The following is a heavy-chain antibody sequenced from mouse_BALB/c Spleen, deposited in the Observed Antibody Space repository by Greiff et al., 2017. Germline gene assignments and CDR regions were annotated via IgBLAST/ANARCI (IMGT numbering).Heavy chain of an antibody. CDR2: IYPGNSDT. CDR3: TRPYGGYFDV. Sequence: VQLQQSGTVLARPGASVKMSCKASGYTFPSYWMHWVKQRPGQGLEWTGAIYPGNSDTSYNQKFKGKAKLTAVTSTSTAYMELSSLTNEDSAVYYCTRPYGGYFDVWGAGTTVTVSS. CDR1: GYTFPSYW. D-gene: IGHD1-2*01. V-gene: IGHV1-5*01. J-gene: IGHJ1*01.